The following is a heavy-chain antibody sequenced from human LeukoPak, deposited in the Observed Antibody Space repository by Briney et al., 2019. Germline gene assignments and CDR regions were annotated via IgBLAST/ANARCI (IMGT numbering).Heavy chain of an antibody. CDR3: AKDARWLAPGTFDI. J-gene: IGHJ3*02. CDR2: ISDSGDIT. D-gene: IGHD6-19*01. Sequence: GGSLRFSCAASGFTFSSYAMSWVRQAPGKGLEWVSGISDSGDITYYADSVKGRFTISRDNSKNTLYVQMNSLRVEDTAVYYCAKDARWLAPGTFDIWGQGTMVTVS. CDR1: GFTFSSYA. V-gene: IGHV3-23*01.